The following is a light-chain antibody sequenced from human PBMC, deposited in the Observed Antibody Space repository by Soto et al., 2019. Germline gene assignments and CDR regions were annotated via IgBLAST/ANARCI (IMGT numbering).Light chain of an antibody. Sequence: QSVLTQPASVSGSPGQSITISCTGTSSDVGGYNYVSWYQQLPGKAPKLIIFEVNKRPSGVPDRFSGSKSGNTASLTVSGLQAEDEAVYYCASYAGNSSYVFGNGTKVTV. V-gene: IGLV2-8*01. CDR3: ASYAGNSSYV. CDR1: SSDVGGYNY. J-gene: IGLJ1*01. CDR2: EVN.